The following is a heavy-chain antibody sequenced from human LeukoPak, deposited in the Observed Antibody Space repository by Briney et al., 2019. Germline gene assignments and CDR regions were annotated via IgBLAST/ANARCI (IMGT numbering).Heavy chain of an antibody. J-gene: IGHJ5*02. CDR3: ARGVGATVWFDP. V-gene: IGHV1-69*05. CDR2: IIPIFGTA. D-gene: IGHD1-26*01. Sequence: ASVKVSCKASGGTFSSYAISWVRQAPGQGLELMGGIIPIFGTANYAQKFQGRVTITTDESTSTAYMELSSLRSEDTAVYYCARGVGATVWFDPWGQGTLVTVSS. CDR1: GGTFSSYA.